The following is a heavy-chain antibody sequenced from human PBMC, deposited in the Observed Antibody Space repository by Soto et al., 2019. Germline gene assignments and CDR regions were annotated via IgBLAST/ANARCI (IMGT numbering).Heavy chain of an antibody. Sequence: QVQLQESGPGLVKPSQTLSLTCTVSGGSISSGGYYWSWIRQHPGKGLEGIGYIHYSGGTYYNPSLKSRVTITVDTSKNQFSLKLSSVTAADTAVYYCARDSTSSSWSNWFDPWGQGTLVTVSS. CDR1: GGSISSGGYY. CDR3: ARDSTSSSWSNWFDP. J-gene: IGHJ5*02. D-gene: IGHD6-13*01. V-gene: IGHV4-31*03. CDR2: IHYSGGT.